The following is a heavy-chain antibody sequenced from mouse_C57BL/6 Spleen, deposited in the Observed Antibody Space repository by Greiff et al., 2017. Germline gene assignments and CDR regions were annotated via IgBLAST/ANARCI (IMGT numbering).Heavy chain of an antibody. CDR3: ARRGDDYDGPGFAC. CDR1: GYTFTDCY. J-gene: IGHJ3*01. V-gene: IGHV1-26*01. Sequence: EVKLQQSGPELVKPGASVKISCKASGYTFTDCYMNWVKQSHGKSLEWIGDINPNNGGTSYNQKFKGKATLTVDKSSSTAYMELRSLTSEDSAVYYWARRGDDYDGPGFACWGQGTLVTVSA. CDR2: INPNNGGT. D-gene: IGHD2-4*01.